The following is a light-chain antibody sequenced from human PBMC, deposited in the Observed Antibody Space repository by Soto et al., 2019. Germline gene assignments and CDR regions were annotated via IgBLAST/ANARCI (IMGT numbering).Light chain of an antibody. V-gene: IGKV1-39*01. Sequence: DLQMTQSPSSLSASVGDRVTITCQASQGVSTYLLWYQQRQGRAPKLLIYAASNLLSGVPSRFISSRSATNVTLTISSLLPQDYATSYYQQSYNTPQTFGEGTKLETK. CDR2: AAS. J-gene: IGKJ2*01. CDR1: QGVSTY. CDR3: QQSYNTPQT.